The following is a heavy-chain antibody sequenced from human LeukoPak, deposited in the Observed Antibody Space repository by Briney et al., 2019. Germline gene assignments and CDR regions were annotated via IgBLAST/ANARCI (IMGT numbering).Heavy chain of an antibody. D-gene: IGHD3-10*01. CDR3: VKDRTGTYTLDY. CDR1: GFTFSTYA. Sequence: PGGSLRLSCGASGFTFSTYAMSWVRQAPGKGLEWVAFISDDGSRQHYADSVKGRFTISRDNSKNTLNLQMNSLRAEDTAVYYCVKDRTGTYTLDYWGQGTLVTVSS. V-gene: IGHV3-30-3*01. J-gene: IGHJ4*02. CDR2: ISDDGSRQ.